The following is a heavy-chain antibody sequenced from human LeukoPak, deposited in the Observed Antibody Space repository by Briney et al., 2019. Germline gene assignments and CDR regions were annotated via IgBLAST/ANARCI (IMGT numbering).Heavy chain of an antibody. CDR2: ISYDGSNK. V-gene: IGHV3-30*18. CDR1: GFTFSSYG. Sequence: GGSLRLSCAASGFTFSSYGMHWVRQAPGKGLEWVAVISYDGSNKYYADSVKGRFTISRDNSKNTLYLQMNSLRAEDTAVYYCAKYSSSSYFDYWGQGTLVTVSS. D-gene: IGHD6-6*01. CDR3: AKYSSSSYFDY. J-gene: IGHJ4*02.